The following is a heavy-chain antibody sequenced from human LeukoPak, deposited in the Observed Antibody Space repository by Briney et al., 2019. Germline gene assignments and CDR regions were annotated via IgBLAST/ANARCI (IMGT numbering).Heavy chain of an antibody. CDR1: GYTFTSYY. J-gene: IGHJ6*03. Sequence: GASVKVSCKASGYTFTSYYMHWVRQAPGQGIEWMGWISAYNGNTNYAQKLQGRVTMTTDTSTSTAYMELRSLRSDDTAVYYCARGRLWNMDVWGKGTTVTVSS. CDR3: ARGRLWNMDV. CDR2: ISAYNGNT. V-gene: IGHV1-18*04. D-gene: IGHD3-16*01.